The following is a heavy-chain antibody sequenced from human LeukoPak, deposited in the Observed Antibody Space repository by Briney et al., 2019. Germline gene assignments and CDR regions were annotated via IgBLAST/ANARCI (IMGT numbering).Heavy chain of an antibody. CDR1: GFTFSSYS. J-gene: IGHJ3*02. CDR2: ISSSSSYK. CDR3: ARVKEASAFDI. V-gene: IGHV3-21*01. D-gene: IGHD5-12*01. Sequence: PGGSLRLSCAPSGFTFSSYSMNWVRQAPGKGLEWVSSISSSSSYKYYADSVKGQFTISRDNAKSSLYLQMNSLRAEDTAVYYCARVKEASAFDIWGQGTMVTVSS.